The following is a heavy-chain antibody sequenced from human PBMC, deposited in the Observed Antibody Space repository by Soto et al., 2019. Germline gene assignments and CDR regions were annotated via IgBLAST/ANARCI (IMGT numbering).Heavy chain of an antibody. J-gene: IGHJ4*02. V-gene: IGHV4-34*01. CDR2: INHSGST. CDR1: GGSFSGYY. Sequence: PSETLSLTCAVYGGSFSGYYWSWIRQPPGKGLEWIGEINHSGSTNYNPSLKSRVTISVDTSKNQFSLKLSSVTAADTAVYYCARTAAADTGEFDYWGQGTLVTVSS. CDR3: ARTAAADTGEFDY. D-gene: IGHD6-13*01.